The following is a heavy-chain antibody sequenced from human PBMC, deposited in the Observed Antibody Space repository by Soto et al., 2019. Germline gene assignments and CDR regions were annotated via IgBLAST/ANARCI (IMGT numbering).Heavy chain of an antibody. Sequence: SGPTLVNPTQTLTLTCTFSGFSLSTSGVGVGWIRQPPGKALEWLALIYWDDDKRYSPSLKSRLTITKDTSKNQVVLTMTNMDPVDTATYYCAHRLSPYYYDSSGSRWFDPWGQGTLVTVSS. D-gene: IGHD3-22*01. CDR1: GFSLSTSGVG. CDR2: IYWDDDK. CDR3: AHRLSPYYYDSSGSRWFDP. V-gene: IGHV2-5*02. J-gene: IGHJ5*02.